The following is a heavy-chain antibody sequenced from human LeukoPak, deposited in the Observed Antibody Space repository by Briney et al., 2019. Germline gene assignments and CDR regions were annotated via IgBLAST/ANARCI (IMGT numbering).Heavy chain of an antibody. CDR2: IRYDGSNK. D-gene: IGHD6-13*01. CDR1: GFTFSSYG. J-gene: IGHJ4*02. V-gene: IGHV3-30*02. CDR3: AKGIRAAAGYFDY. Sequence: GGSLRLSCAASGFTFSSYGMHWVRQAPGKGLEWVAFIRYDGSNKYYADSVKGRFTISRDNSKNTLYLQMNSLRAEDTAVYYCAKGIRAAAGYFDYWGQGTLVTVSS.